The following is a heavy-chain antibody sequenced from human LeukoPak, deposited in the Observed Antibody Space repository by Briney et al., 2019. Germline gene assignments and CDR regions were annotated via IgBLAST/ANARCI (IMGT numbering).Heavy chain of an antibody. CDR1: GFTVSSNY. CDR3: AKERSLEIAVAGTIFDY. CDR2: IYSGGST. D-gene: IGHD6-19*01. Sequence: PGGSLRLSCAASGFTVSSNYMSWVRQAPGKGLKWVSVIYSGGSTYYADSVKGRFTISRDNSKNMIYLEMSSLKAEDTAVYYCAKERSLEIAVAGTIFDYWGQGTLVTVSS. V-gene: IGHV3-66*01. J-gene: IGHJ4*02.